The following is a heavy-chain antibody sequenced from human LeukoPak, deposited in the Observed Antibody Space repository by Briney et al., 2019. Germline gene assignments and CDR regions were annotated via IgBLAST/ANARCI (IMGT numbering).Heavy chain of an antibody. CDR3: AKDDAWLQFGD. J-gene: IGHJ4*02. V-gene: IGHV3-23*01. Sequence: GGTLRLSCAASGFTFSSHGMDWVRQAPGKGLEWVSGISPNGVITYYTDSVKGRFTISRDNSKGTVYLQMNSLRPEDTAVYYCAKDDAWLQFGDWGRGTLVTVSS. D-gene: IGHD5-24*01. CDR2: ISPNGVIT. CDR1: GFTFSSHG.